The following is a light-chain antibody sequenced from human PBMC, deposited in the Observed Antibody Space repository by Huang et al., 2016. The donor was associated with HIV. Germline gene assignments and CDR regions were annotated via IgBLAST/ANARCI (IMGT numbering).Light chain of an antibody. Sequence: AIQLTQSPSSLSASVGDRVIITCRASQGISTYLAWYEQKPGKAPKLLIYDASSLQRGVPSRFSGSGSGTDFTLTISSLQPEDFATYYCQQFDSYPLTFGQGTKVEFK. V-gene: IGKV1-13*02. CDR1: QGISTY. J-gene: IGKJ1*01. CDR3: QQFDSYPLT. CDR2: DAS.